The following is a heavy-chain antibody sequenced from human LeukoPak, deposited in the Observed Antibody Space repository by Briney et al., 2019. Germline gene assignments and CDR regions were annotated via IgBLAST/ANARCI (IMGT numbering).Heavy chain of an antibody. J-gene: IGHJ4*02. Sequence: GGSLRLSCAASGFTFSSYSMNWVRQAPGKGLEWVSSISSSSYIYYADSAKGRFTISRDNAKNSLYLQMNSLGAEDTAVYYCARSDDYGGNHLDYWGQGTLVTVSS. CDR3: ARSDDYGGNHLDY. CDR1: GFTFSSYS. D-gene: IGHD4-23*01. V-gene: IGHV3-21*01. CDR2: ISSSSYI.